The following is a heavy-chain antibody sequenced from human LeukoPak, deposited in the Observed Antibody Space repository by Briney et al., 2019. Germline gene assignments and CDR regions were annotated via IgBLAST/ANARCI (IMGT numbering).Heavy chain of an antibody. J-gene: IGHJ4*02. V-gene: IGHV3-30*02. CDR3: ARMKPGGNPFDY. Sequence: SGGSLRLSCAASGFTFSSYGMHWVRQAPGKGLEWVAFIRYDGSNKYYADSVKGRFTISRDNSKNTLYLQMNSLRAEDTAVYYCARMKPGGNPFDYWGQGTLVTVSS. D-gene: IGHD1-14*01. CDR1: GFTFSSYG. CDR2: IRYDGSNK.